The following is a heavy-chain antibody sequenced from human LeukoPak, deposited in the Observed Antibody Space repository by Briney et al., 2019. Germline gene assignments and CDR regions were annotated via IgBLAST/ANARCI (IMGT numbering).Heavy chain of an antibody. CDR3: AKDPLGSSWYLDYYYYYMDV. J-gene: IGHJ6*03. D-gene: IGHD6-13*01. V-gene: IGHV3-23*01. Sequence: PGGSLRLSCAASGFTFSSYAMNWVRQAPGKGLDWVSGINGSGGSTYYADSVKGRFTISRDNSKNTLYLQMNSLRAEDTAVYYCAKDPLGSSWYLDYYYYYMDVWGKGTTVTISS. CDR2: INGSGGST. CDR1: GFTFSSYA.